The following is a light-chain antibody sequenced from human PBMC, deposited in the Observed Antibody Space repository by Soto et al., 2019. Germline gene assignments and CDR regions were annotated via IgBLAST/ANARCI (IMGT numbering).Light chain of an antibody. Sequence: QSALTQPASVSGSPGQSITISGTGTSSDVGGYNYVSWYQQHPGKAPKLMIYDVSNRPSGVSNRFSGSESGNTASLTISGLQAEDEADYYCSSYTSSSTLVVFGGGTKLTVL. CDR3: SSYTSSSTLVV. V-gene: IGLV2-14*01. J-gene: IGLJ2*01. CDR2: DVS. CDR1: SSDVGGYNY.